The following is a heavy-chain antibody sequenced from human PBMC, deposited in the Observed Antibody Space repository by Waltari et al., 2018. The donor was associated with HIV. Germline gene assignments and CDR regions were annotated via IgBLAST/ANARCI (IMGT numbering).Heavy chain of an antibody. CDR2: FSRSGGGT. Sequence: EVQLLESGGGWVQPGGSLRLSCAASGFTFGSYARSWVRQAPGKGLEWVSTFSRSGGGTYYADSVKGRFTISRDNSKNTLYMQMNSLRAEDTAVYYCAKVYGGKGFDYWGQGTLVTVSS. CDR3: AKVYGGKGFDY. J-gene: IGHJ4*02. CDR1: GFTFGSYA. V-gene: IGHV3-23*01. D-gene: IGHD4-17*01.